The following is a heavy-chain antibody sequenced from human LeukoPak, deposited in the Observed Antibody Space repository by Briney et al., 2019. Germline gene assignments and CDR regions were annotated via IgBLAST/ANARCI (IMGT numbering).Heavy chain of an antibody. Sequence: PSETLSLTCTVSGGSISSYYWSWIRQPAGKGLEWIGRIYTSGSTNYNPSLKSRATMSVDTSKNQFSLKLSSVTAADTAVYYCARINYYGSGSRDAFDIWGQGTMVTVSS. V-gene: IGHV4-4*07. J-gene: IGHJ3*02. CDR2: IYTSGST. CDR1: GGSISSYY. CDR3: ARINYYGSGSRDAFDI. D-gene: IGHD3-10*01.